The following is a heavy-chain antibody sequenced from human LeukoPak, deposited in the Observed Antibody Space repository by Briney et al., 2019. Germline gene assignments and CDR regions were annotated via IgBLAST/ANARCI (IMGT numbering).Heavy chain of an antibody. CDR1: GFTFTSYW. Sequence: GGSLRLSCAVSGFTFTSYWMSWVRQAPGKGLEWVANINEDGSYKYHADVVKGRFTISRDNTKNSLYLQINSLRAEDTAVYYCARSSYSSSSSVWGQGTMVTVSS. CDR3: ARSSYSSSSSV. D-gene: IGHD6-6*01. V-gene: IGHV3-7*03. CDR2: INEDGSYK. J-gene: IGHJ3*01.